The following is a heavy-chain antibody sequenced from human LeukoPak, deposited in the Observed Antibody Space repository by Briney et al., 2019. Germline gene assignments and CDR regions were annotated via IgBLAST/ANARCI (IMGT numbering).Heavy chain of an antibody. CDR2: ISGSGGST. CDR1: GFTFSSYA. D-gene: IGHD3-3*01. CDR3: AKDLAITIFGVVSNFDY. Sequence: GGSLRLPCAASGFTFSSYAMSWVRQAPGKGLEWVSAISGSGGSTYYADSVKGRFTISRDNSKNTLYLQMNSLRAEDTAVYYCAKDLAITIFGVVSNFDYWGQGTLVTVSS. V-gene: IGHV3-23*01. J-gene: IGHJ4*02.